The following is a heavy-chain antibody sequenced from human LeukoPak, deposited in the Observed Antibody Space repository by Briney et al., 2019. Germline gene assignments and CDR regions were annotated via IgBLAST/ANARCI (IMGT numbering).Heavy chain of an antibody. CDR3: AKALIAARLISLPGDY. CDR2: IRYDGSNK. V-gene: IGHV3-30*02. D-gene: IGHD6-6*01. CDR1: GFTFSSYG. Sequence: GGSLRLSCAASGFTFSSYGMHWVRQAPGKGLEWVAFIRYDGSNKYYADSVKGRFTISRDNSKNTLYLQMNSLRAVDTAVYYCAKALIAARLISLPGDYWGQGTLVTVSS. J-gene: IGHJ4*02.